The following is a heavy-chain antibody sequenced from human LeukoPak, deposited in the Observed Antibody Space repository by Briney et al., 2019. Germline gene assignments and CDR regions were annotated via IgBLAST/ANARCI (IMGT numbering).Heavy chain of an antibody. V-gene: IGHV3-21*01. D-gene: IGHD6-19*01. J-gene: IGHJ4*02. CDR2: VTTSSNYI. CDR1: GFTFSSYS. Sequence: GGSLRLSCATSGFTFSSYSMNWVRQAPGRGLEWVSSVTTSSNYIYYADSVKGRFTSSRDNAKNSLYLQMNSLRAEDTAVYYCARVHSSGQLETFDYWGQGTLVTVSS. CDR3: ARVHSSGQLETFDY.